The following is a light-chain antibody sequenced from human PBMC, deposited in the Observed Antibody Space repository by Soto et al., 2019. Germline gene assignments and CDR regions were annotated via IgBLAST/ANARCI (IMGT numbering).Light chain of an antibody. V-gene: IGKV3-11*01. CDR2: DAV. CDR1: QTVHNY. J-gene: IGKJ4*01. CDR3: QQRSGRLT. Sequence: ESVLTQSPATLSLSPGERATLSCRASQTVHNYLAWYQQKPGQVPRLLIYDAVRRATGIPDRFSGSVSGTDFTLTINSLATEDFAVYYCQQRSGRLTFGGGARVDLK.